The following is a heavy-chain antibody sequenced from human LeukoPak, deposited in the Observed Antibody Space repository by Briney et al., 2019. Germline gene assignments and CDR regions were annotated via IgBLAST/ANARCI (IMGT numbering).Heavy chain of an antibody. CDR3: VSFYETY. D-gene: IGHD2/OR15-2a*01. CDR2: INSDGSWT. J-gene: IGHJ4*02. V-gene: IGHV3-74*01. Sequence: GGSLRLSCAASGSYWMHWVRQAPGKGLVWVSHINSDGSWTSYANPVKGRFTISKDNAKNTVYLQMNSLRAEDMAVYYCVSFYETYWGRGTLVTVSS. CDR1: GSYW.